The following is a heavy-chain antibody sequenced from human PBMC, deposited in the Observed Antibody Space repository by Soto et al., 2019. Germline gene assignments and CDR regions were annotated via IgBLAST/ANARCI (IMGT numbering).Heavy chain of an antibody. CDR2: ISGGGGST. Sequence: DVQLLESGGGLVQPGGSLRLSCAASGFTFGNYGMNWVRQAPGKGLEWVAGISGGGGSTYYGDSVKGQFTISRDPSKNTVFLEMKSLRVEDTAVYYCAKGFIVVVTVIRPDDAFDVWGQGTLVTVAS. D-gene: IGHD2-21*02. J-gene: IGHJ3*01. CDR3: AKGFIVVVTVIRPDDAFDV. V-gene: IGHV3-23*01. CDR1: GFTFGNYG.